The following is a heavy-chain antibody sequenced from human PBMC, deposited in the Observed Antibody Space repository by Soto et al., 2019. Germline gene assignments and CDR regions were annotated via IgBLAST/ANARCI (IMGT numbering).Heavy chain of an antibody. Sequence: ASVKVSCKTSGNTLTSFYIHWVRQAPGQGLEWVGRLSPTTGGTNYAQHFQGRDTVTWDMSTFTAYMELSSLIYEDTAVYYCASPSGYVSDLYYFDTWGKGTPVTASS. CDR1: GNTLTSFY. V-gene: IGHV1-2*02. J-gene: IGHJ4*02. D-gene: IGHD3-10*01. CDR2: LSPTTGGT. CDR3: ASPSGYVSDLYYFDT.